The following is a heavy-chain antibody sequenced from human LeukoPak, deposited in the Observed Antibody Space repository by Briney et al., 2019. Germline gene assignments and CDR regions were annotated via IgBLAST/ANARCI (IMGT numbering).Heavy chain of an antibody. V-gene: IGHV3-30-3*01. CDR1: GLTFSTNA. D-gene: IGHD4-17*01. J-gene: IGHJ4*02. CDR3: ARGHDYGNY. CDR2: ISFDGSNK. Sequence: PGRSLRLSCAASGLTFSTNAMHWVRQAPGKGLEWVAVISFDGSNKYYADSVKGRFTISRDNSKNTLYLQINSLRAEDTAVYYCARGHDYGNYWGQGTLVTVSS.